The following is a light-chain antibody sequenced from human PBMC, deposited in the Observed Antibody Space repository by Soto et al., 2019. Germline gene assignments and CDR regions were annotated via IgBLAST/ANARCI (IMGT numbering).Light chain of an antibody. CDR1: QSISSY. V-gene: IGKV1-5*03. Sequence: DIQMTQSPSTLSASVGDRVTIACRASQSISSYLAWYQQKPGKAPNLLIYKASNLASGVPSRFTGGGSGTDFTLTTNSMQPDDSATYFCQQYNSYSYTFGQGTKLEIK. J-gene: IGKJ2*01. CDR3: QQYNSYSYT. CDR2: KAS.